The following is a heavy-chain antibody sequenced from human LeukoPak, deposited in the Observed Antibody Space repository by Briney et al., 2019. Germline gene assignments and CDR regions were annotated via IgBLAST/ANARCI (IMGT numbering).Heavy chain of an antibody. V-gene: IGHV3-30*19. CDR1: GLIFSTYG. CDR2: IQNDGNDK. J-gene: IGHJ5*02. Sequence: HTGGSLRLSCAASGLIFSTYGMHWVRQAPGKGLEWVAFIQNDGNDKYYADSVKGRFTVSRDNSKNTLDLQMNGLRAEDTAVYYCARAVTWIDPWGQGTLVTVSS. CDR3: ARAVTWIDP.